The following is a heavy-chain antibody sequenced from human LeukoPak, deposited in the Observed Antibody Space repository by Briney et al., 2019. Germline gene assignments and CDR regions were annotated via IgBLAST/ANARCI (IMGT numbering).Heavy chain of an antibody. J-gene: IGHJ3*01. V-gene: IGHV1-8*01. D-gene: IGHD3-16*01. CDR1: GYTFTSYD. CDR3: ARFMITFGGVIDP. Sequence: ASVKVSCKASGYTFTSYDINWVRQATGQGLEWMGWMNPNSGNTGYAQKFQGRVTITTDESTSTAYMELSSLRSEDTAVYYCARFMITFGGVIDPWGQGTMITVSS. CDR2: MNPNSGNT.